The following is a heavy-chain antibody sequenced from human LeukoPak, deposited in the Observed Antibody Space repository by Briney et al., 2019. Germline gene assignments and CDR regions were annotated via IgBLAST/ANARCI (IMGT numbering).Heavy chain of an antibody. J-gene: IGHJ4*02. CDR2: IWYDGSNK. Sequence: PGGSLRLSCAASGFTFSSYGMHWVRQAPGKGLEWVAVIWYDGSNKYYADSVKGRFTISRDNSKNTLYLQMNSLRAEDTAVYYCARDFGGATTGLGYWGQGTLVTVSS. CDR1: GFTFSSYG. V-gene: IGHV3-33*01. CDR3: ARDFGGATTGLGY. D-gene: IGHD1-26*01.